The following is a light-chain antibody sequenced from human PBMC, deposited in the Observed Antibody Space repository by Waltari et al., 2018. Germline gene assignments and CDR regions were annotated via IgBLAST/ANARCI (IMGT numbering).Light chain of an antibody. V-gene: IGKV2-30*01. Sequence: DVVMTQSPLSLPVTLGQSASISCRSSQSLVSSDGNTFLNWFRQRPGQSPRRLIYKVSDRDSGVPERFSGSGSGTDFTLKISRVEAEDVGVYYCMQGTHWPYTFGQGTKLEIK. CDR2: KVS. J-gene: IGKJ2*01. CDR3: MQGTHWPYT. CDR1: QSLVSSDGNTF.